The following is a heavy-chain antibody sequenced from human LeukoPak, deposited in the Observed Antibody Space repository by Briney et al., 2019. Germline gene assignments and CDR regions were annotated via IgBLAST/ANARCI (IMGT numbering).Heavy chain of an antibody. V-gene: IGHV4-34*01. Sequence: SSETLSLTCAVYGGSFSGYYWSWIRQPPGKGLEWIGEINHSGSTNYNPSLKSRVTISVDTSKNQFSLKLSSVTAADTAVYYCARGEGSSSYYFDYWGQGTLVTVSS. J-gene: IGHJ4*02. CDR1: GGSFSGYY. CDR2: INHSGST. CDR3: ARGEGSSSYYFDY. D-gene: IGHD6-6*01.